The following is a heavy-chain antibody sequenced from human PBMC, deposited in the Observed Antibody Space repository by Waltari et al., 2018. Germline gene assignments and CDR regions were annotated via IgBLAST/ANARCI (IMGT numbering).Heavy chain of an antibody. CDR2: IYHSGST. J-gene: IGHJ3*02. CDR1: GGSISSGGYS. CDR3: ARGHYDILTGYFIDAFDI. V-gene: IGHV4-30-2*01. D-gene: IGHD3-9*01. Sequence: QLQLQESGSGLVKPSQTLFLTCAVSGGSISSGGYSWSWIRQPPGKGLEWIGYIYHSGSTYYNPSLKSRVTISVDRSKNQFSLKLSSVTAADTAVYYCARGHYDILTGYFIDAFDIWGQGTMVTVSS.